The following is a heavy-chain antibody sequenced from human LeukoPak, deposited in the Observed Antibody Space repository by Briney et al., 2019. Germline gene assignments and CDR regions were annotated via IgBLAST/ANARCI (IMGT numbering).Heavy chain of an antibody. Sequence: PGGSLRLSCAAPGIPFSSFGMHWLRQAPGKGLEWVAFIWYDGSNKYYTASVKGRFTISRDNSKNTLYLQMNSLTAEDTAVYYCARDGTVTAGPFDPWGGGTLVTVSS. D-gene: IGHD4-17*01. CDR2: IWYDGSNK. J-gene: IGHJ5*02. CDR3: ARDGTVTAGPFDP. CDR1: GIPFSSFG. V-gene: IGHV3-33*01.